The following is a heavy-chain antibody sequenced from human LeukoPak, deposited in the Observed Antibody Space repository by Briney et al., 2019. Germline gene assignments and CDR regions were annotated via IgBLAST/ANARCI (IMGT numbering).Heavy chain of an antibody. Sequence: GGSLRLSCAVSGFTFSSYDMHWVRQATGKGLEWVSAIGTAGDTYYPGSVKGRFTISRENAKNSLYLQMNSLRAGDTAVYYCARGYCSSTSCYGYYYYGMDVWGQGTTVTVSS. CDR1: GFTFSSYD. CDR2: IGTAGDT. V-gene: IGHV3-13*01. D-gene: IGHD2-2*01. J-gene: IGHJ6*02. CDR3: ARGYCSSTSCYGYYYYGMDV.